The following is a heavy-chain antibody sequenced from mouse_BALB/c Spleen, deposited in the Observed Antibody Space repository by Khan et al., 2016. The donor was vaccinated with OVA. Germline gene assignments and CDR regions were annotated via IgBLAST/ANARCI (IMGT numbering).Heavy chain of an antibody. Sequence: VQLQESGPGLVQPSQSLSITCTVSGFSLTNYGVHWVRQSPGKGLEWLGLIWSGGSTDYNAAFISRLSISTDNSKSQVFFKMNSLQANDTAIYYWARNYDYDEGLTYWGQGTLVTVSA. CDR3: ARNYDYDEGLTY. V-gene: IGHV2-2*02. J-gene: IGHJ3*01. CDR2: IWSGGST. D-gene: IGHD2-4*01. CDR1: GFSLTNYG.